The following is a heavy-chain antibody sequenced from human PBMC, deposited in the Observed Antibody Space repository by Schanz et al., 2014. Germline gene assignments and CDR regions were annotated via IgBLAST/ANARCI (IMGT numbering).Heavy chain of an antibody. D-gene: IGHD6-6*01. Sequence: QVQLVQSGAEVKKPGASVKVSCKASGYTFTSYSIHWVRQAPGQGLEWLGWMNPNSGNPGFAQKFRGRVTMTRNTSMSTAYIELHILTSEDTAVYYCARDQSPYTNSSDVRYFDYWGQGSLVTVSS. CDR2: MNPNSGNP. CDR3: ARDQSPYTNSSDVRYFDY. CDR1: GYTFTSYS. J-gene: IGHJ4*02. V-gene: IGHV1-8*02.